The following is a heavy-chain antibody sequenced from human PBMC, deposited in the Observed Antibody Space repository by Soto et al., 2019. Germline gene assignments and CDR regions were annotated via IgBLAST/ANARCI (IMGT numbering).Heavy chain of an antibody. CDR2: IYSGGST. V-gene: IGHV3-53*04. J-gene: IGHJ3*02. CDR1: GFTVSSNY. Sequence: GGSLRLSCAASGFTVSSNYMSWVRQAPGKGLEWVSVIYSGGSTYYADSVKGRCTISRHNSKNTLYLQMNSLRAEDTAVYYCAREASGAFDIWGQGTMVTVSS. CDR3: AREASGAFDI.